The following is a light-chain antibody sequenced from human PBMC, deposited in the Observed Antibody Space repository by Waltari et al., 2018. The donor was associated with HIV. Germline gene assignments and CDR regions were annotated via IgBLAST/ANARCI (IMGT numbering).Light chain of an antibody. V-gene: IGLV1-40*01. CDR3: QSYDSNLSHV. CDR2: GNN. Sequence: QSVLTQPPSVSGAPGQRVTISNIGAGSDVHWYQQVSGTAPKLLIYGNNNRPSGVPDRFSGSKSGTSASLAITELQAEDEADYYCQSYDSNLSHVFGPGTKVTVL. CDR1: NIGAGSD. J-gene: IGLJ1*01.